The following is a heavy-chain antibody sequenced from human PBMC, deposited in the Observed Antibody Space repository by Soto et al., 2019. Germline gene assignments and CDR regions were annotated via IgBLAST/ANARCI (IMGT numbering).Heavy chain of an antibody. D-gene: IGHD3-22*01. Sequence: SETLSLTCTVSGGSISSYYWSWIRQPPGKGLEWIGYIYYSGSTNYNPSLKSRVTISVDTSKNQFSLKLSSVTAADTAVYYCARVTDSSGYYRHYFDYWGQGTLVTVSS. CDR1: GGSISSYY. CDR3: ARVTDSSGYYRHYFDY. V-gene: IGHV4-59*01. J-gene: IGHJ4*02. CDR2: IYYSGST.